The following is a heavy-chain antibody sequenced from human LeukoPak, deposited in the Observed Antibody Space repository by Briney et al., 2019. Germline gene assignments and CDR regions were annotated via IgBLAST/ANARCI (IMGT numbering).Heavy chain of an antibody. CDR1: GGTFSSYA. CDR3: ARGLPNLGYCSSTSCPGAFDI. V-gene: IGHV1-69*05. D-gene: IGHD2-2*01. Sequence: SVKVSCKASGGTFSSYAISWVRQAPGQGLEWMGGIIPIFGTANYAQKFQGRVTITTDESTSTAYMELSSLRSEDTAVYYCARGLPNLGYCSSTSCPGAFDIWGQGTMVTVSS. CDR2: IIPIFGTA. J-gene: IGHJ3*02.